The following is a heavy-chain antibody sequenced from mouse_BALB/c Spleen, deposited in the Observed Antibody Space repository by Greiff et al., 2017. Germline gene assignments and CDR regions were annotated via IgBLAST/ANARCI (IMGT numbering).Heavy chain of an antibody. CDR3: TRGGSSYEALDW. CDR2: IRLKSNNYAT. J-gene: IGHJ2*01. Sequence: DVQLQESGGGLVQPGGSMKLSCVASGFTFSNYWMNWVRQSPEKGLEWVAEIRLKSNNYATHYAESVKGRFTISRDDSKSSVYLQMNNLRAEDTGIYYCTRGGSSYEALDWWGQGTTLTVSS. D-gene: IGHD1-1*01. CDR1: GFTFSNYW. V-gene: IGHV6-6*02.